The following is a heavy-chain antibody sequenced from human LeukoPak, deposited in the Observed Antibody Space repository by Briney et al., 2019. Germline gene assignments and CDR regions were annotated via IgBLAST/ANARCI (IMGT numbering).Heavy chain of an antibody. CDR3: ARGRPHGNDY. J-gene: IGHJ4*02. CDR1: GFTFSSSA. V-gene: IGHV3-74*01. Sequence: GGSLRLSCAASGFTFSSSAMSWVRQAPGKGLVWVSRIASDGSSTTYADSVKGRFSISRDNAKNTLYLQMNSLRVEDTAVYYCARGRPHGNDYWGQGTLVTVSS. CDR2: IASDGSST. D-gene: IGHD4-23*01.